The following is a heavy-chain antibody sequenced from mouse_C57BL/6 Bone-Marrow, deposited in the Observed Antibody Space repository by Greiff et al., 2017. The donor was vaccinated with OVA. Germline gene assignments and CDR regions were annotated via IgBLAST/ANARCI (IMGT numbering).Heavy chain of an antibody. J-gene: IGHJ3*01. D-gene: IGHD1-1*01. CDR2: SRNKANDYTT. CDR3: ARDYYYGSPWFAY. Sequence: EVQLVESGGGLVQSGRSLRLSCATSGFTFSDFYMEWVRQAPGKGLEWIAASRNKANDYTTEYSASVKGRFIVSRDTSQSILYLQMNALRAEDTAIYYCARDYYYGSPWFAYWGQGTLVTVSA. CDR1: GFTFSDFY. V-gene: IGHV7-1*01.